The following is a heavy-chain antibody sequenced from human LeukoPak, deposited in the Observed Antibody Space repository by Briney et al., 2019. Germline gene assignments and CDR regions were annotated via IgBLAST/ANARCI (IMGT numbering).Heavy chain of an antibody. V-gene: IGHV3-74*01. CDR2: INCDGSST. J-gene: IGHJ3*02. D-gene: IGHD3-3*01. CDR3: ATSTIFGVVIIPEAFDI. CDR1: GFTFSSYW. Sequence: GSLRLSCAASGFTFSSYWMHWVRPAPGKGLVWVSRINCDGSSTSYADSVKGRFTISRDNAKNTLYLQMNSLRAEDTAVYYCATSTIFGVVIIPEAFDIWGQGTMVTVSS.